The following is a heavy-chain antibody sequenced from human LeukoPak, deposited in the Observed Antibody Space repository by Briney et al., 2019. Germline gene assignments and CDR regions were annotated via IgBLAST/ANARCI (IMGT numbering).Heavy chain of an antibody. CDR1: GFTFSDYY. J-gene: IGHJ4*02. D-gene: IGHD3-9*01. CDR3: ARDNDLLRYFDWPLDY. CDR2: ISSSSSYI. Sequence: GGSLRLSFAASGFTFSDYYMSWIRQAPGKGVEWGSYISSSSSYIYYADSVKGRFTISRDNAKNSLYLQMNSLRAEDTAVYYCARDNDLLRYFDWPLDYWGQGTLVTVSS. V-gene: IGHV3-11*06.